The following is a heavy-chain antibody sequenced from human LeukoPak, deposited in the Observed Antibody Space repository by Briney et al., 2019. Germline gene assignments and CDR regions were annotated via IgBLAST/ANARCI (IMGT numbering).Heavy chain of an antibody. Sequence: GGSLRLSCAASGFTFSTYWMHWVRQAPGKGLVWVSRINSDGSSTSYADSVKGRFTISRDNAKNTLYLQMNSLRAEDTAVYYCARSYYDSSGILFDYWGQGTLVTVSS. V-gene: IGHV3-74*01. CDR3: ARSYYDSSGILFDY. D-gene: IGHD3-22*01. CDR1: GFTFSTYW. J-gene: IGHJ4*02. CDR2: INSDGSST.